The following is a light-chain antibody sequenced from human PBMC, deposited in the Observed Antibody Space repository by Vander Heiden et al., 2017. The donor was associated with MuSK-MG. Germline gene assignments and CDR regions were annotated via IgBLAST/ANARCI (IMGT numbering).Light chain of an antibody. Sequence: TQEHSLPVSPGGPATLSCDTSPGTVSNSQYPYWFQQKPGHAPPTLISDTTYKHSRTPARFSASLLGGTVALTLAGAQAEDESYYYCLLSNSVVLVFGGGTKLTVL. CDR1: PGTVSNSQY. V-gene: IGLV7-46*01. CDR3: LLSNSVVLV. J-gene: IGLJ2*01. CDR2: DTT.